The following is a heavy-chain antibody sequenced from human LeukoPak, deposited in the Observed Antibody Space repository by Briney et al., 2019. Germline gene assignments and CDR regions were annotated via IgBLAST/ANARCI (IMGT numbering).Heavy chain of an antibody. D-gene: IGHD6-19*01. Sequence: PSETLSLTCTVSGGSISSGSYYWSWIRQPAGKGLEWIGRIYTSGSTNYNPSLKSRVTISVDTSKNQFSLKLSSVTAADTAVYYCASGWQNNWFDPWGQGTLVTVSS. CDR2: IYTSGST. CDR1: GGSISSGSYY. CDR3: ASGWQNNWFDP. V-gene: IGHV4-61*02. J-gene: IGHJ5*02.